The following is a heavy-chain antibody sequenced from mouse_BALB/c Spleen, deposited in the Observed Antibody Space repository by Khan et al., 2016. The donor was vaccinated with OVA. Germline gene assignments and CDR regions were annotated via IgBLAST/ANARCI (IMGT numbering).Heavy chain of an antibody. J-gene: IGHJ2*01. Sequence: QVQLKESGPELVKPGASVKMSCKASGYTFTDYVINWVKQRTGQGLEWIGEIYPGSGSTYYNEKFKGKATLTADKSSNTAYMQLSSLTSEDSAAYFCARSGYGSLVYWGQGTTLTVSS. CDR3: ARSGYGSLVY. V-gene: IGHV1-77*01. D-gene: IGHD1-1*01. CDR1: GYTFTDYV. CDR2: IYPGSGST.